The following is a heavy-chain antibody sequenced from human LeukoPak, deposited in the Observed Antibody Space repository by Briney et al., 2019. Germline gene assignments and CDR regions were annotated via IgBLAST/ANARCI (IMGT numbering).Heavy chain of an antibody. V-gene: IGHV3-30*02. D-gene: IGHD3-22*01. CDR2: IRYDGSNK. J-gene: IGHJ4*02. CDR3: ARLRRNSDRSDFFYYYDH. CDR1: GFTFSSYG. Sequence: PGGSLRLSCAASGFTFSSYGMHWVRQAPGKGLEWVAFIRYDGSNKYYADSVRGRFTISRDNAKNSLFLQMNSLRAEDTAVYYCARLRRNSDRSDFFYYYDHWGQGTLVTVSS.